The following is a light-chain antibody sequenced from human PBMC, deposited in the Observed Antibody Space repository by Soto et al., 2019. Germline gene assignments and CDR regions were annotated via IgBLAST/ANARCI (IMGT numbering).Light chain of an antibody. J-gene: IGLJ2*01. V-gene: IGLV2-14*01. CDR2: EVT. CDR1: SSDVGGYNY. CDR3: SSYTTSSRI. Sequence: QSALTQPASVSGSPGQSITISCTGTSSDVGGYNYVSWYQQHPGKAPKLVIYEVTTRPSGISDRFSGSNSGNTASLTISGLRAEDEADYYCSSYTTSSRIFGGGTQLTVL.